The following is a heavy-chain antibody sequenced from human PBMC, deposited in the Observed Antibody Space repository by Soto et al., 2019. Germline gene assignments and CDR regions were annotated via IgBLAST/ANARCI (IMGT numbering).Heavy chain of an antibody. CDR3: ARWWSGSRQGFDP. V-gene: IGHV4-31*03. CDR1: GGSISSGDYY. J-gene: IGHJ5*02. CDR2: IYYSGST. D-gene: IGHD3-3*01. Sequence: QVQLQESGPGLVKPSQTLSLTCTVSGGSISSGDYYWSWIRQHPGKGLEWIGYIYYSGSTYYNPSLKSRVTIPVDTSKHQFALKLRSVTDADTAVYYCARWWSGSRQGFDPWGQGTLVTVSS.